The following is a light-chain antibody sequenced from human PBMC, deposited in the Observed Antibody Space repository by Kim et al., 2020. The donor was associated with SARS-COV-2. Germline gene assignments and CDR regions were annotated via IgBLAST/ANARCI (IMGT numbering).Light chain of an antibody. Sequence: GQSITISCTGTSSDVGGYNYVSWYQQHPGKAPKLMIYDVSKRPSGVSNRFSGSKSGNTASLTIPGLQAEDEADYYCSSYTSSSTYVFGTGTKVTVL. V-gene: IGLV2-14*04. CDR2: DVS. CDR3: SSYTSSSTYV. CDR1: SSDVGGYNY. J-gene: IGLJ1*01.